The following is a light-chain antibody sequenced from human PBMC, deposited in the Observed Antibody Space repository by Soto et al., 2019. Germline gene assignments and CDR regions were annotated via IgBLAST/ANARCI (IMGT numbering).Light chain of an antibody. V-gene: IGLV1-44*01. CDR2: NNN. CDR3: AAWDDSLSGPV. Sequence: QSVPTQPPSASGTPGQRVTISCSGSRASIGSNTVTWYQHLPGAAPKLLVYNNNQRPSGVPDRFSGSKSDTSASLAISGLQFEDEAVYYCAAWDDSLSGPVFGGGTQLTVL. J-gene: IGLJ3*02. CDR1: RASIGSNT.